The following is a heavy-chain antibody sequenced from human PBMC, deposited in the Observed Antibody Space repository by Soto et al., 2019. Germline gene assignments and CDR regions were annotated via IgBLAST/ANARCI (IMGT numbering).Heavy chain of an antibody. CDR3: YSHPREVFGMQLEQRRTYYYGMDV. V-gene: IGHV5-10-1*01. CDR1: GYSFTSYW. J-gene: IGHJ6*02. CDR2: IDPSDSYT. D-gene: IGHD1-1*01. Sequence: GESLKISCKGSGYSFTSYWISWVRQMPGKGLEWMGRIDPSDSYTNYSPSFQGHVTISADKSISTAYLQWSSLKASDTAMYYCYSHPREVFGMQLEQRRTYYYGMDVWGQGTTVTVSS.